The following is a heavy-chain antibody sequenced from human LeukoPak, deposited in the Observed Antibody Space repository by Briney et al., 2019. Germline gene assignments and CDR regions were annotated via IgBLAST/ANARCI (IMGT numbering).Heavy chain of an antibody. CDR3: AKNCGGTCYSRFDS. J-gene: IGHJ4*02. CDR1: GFTFSSYS. Sequence: PGGSLRLSCAASGFTFSSYSMNWVRQAPGRGLEWVSIISGSGGSTYYADSVKGRFTISRDNSKNTLYLQMTTLRAEDTAVYYCAKNCGGTCYSRFDSWGQGALVTVSS. CDR2: ISGSGGST. D-gene: IGHD2-15*01. V-gene: IGHV3-23*01.